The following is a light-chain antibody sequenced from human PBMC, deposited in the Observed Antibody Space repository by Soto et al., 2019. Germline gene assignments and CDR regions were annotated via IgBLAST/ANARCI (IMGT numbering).Light chain of an antibody. CDR3: QQYNNWPTWT. CDR1: QGVXSN. Sequence: IVLTQSPATLSLSPGESATLACRASQGVXSNFVWYESKPGQAPRILIXGESTRATGIPARFSGSGSGKEFTLTISSLQSEDFAVSYCQQYNNWPTWTFGQGTKVDIK. CDR2: GES. V-gene: IGKV3-15*01. J-gene: IGKJ1*01.